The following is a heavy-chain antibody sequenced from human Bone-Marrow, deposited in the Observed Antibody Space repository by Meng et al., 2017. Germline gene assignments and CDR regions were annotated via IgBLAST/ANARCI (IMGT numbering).Heavy chain of an antibody. CDR3: GKQYSGSYEY. CDR2: ITGSGGST. CDR1: GFTFSSYA. V-gene: IGHV3-23*04. Sequence: EGQLVGSGGGLVQPGGSLRLSCAASGFTFSSYAMSWVRQAPGKGLEWLSAITGSGGSTYYADSVKGRFTISRDNSKNTLYLQMNSLRAEDTAIYYCGKQYSGSYEYWGQGTLVTVSS. D-gene: IGHD1-26*01. J-gene: IGHJ4*02.